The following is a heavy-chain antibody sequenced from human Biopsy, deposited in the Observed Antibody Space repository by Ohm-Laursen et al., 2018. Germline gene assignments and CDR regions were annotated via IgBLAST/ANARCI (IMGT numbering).Heavy chain of an antibody. CDR2: VDWDDYK. J-gene: IGHJ6*02. V-gene: IGHV2-70*11. CDR1: GFSLSARGMC. Sequence: TQTLTLTCSFSGFSLSARGMCVSWIRQAPGKALEWLARVDWDDYKDYSASLQAKLSISKDTSNDQVVLTVNNVDPADTATYYCARTPILIVSAGLVYRHRRHLQGMDVWGQGIAVTAS. D-gene: IGHD6-13*01. CDR3: ARTPILIVSAGLVYRHRRHLQGMDV.